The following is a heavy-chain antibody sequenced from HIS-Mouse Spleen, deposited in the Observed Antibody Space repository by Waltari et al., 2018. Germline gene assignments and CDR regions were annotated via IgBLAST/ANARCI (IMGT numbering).Heavy chain of an antibody. V-gene: IGHV1-18*01. Sequence: QVQLVQPGAEVKSPGASVRFPAKPLGSTFPGKVLCWVRQAPGQGLEWMGWISAYNGNTNYAQKLQGRVTMTTDTSTSTAYMELRSLRSDDTAVYYCARTQGIAFDIWGQGTMVTVSS. D-gene: IGHD3-10*01. CDR2: ISAYNGNT. CDR1: GSTFPGKV. CDR3: ARTQGIAFDI. J-gene: IGHJ3*02.